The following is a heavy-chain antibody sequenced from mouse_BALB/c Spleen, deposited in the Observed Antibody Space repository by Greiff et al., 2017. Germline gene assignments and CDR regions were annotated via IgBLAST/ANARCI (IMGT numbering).Heavy chain of an antibody. CDR3: ARDRYDYDDAVDY. Sequence: VQLQESGPGLVAPSQSLSITCTVSGFSLTSYGVHWVRQPPGKGLEWLGVIWAGGSTNYNSALMSRLSISKDNSKSQVFLKMNSLQTDDTAMYYCARDRYDYDDAVDYWGQGTSVTVSS. J-gene: IGHJ4*01. CDR1: GFSLTSYG. CDR2: IWAGGST. D-gene: IGHD2-4*01. V-gene: IGHV2-9*02.